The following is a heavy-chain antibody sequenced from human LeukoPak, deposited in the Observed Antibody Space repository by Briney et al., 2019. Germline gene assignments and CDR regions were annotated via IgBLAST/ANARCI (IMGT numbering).Heavy chain of an antibody. Sequence: SETLSLTCTVSGGSISSYYWSWIRQPPGKGLEWIGYIYYSGSTNYNPSLKSRVTISVDTSKSQFSLKLSSVTAADTAVYYCARVPPGYAFDIWGQGTMVTVSS. J-gene: IGHJ3*02. D-gene: IGHD3-10*01. V-gene: IGHV4-59*01. CDR3: ARVPPGYAFDI. CDR2: IYYSGST. CDR1: GGSISSYY.